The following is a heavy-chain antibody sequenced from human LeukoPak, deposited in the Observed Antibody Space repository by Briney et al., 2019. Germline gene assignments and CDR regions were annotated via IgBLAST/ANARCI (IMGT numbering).Heavy chain of an antibody. J-gene: IGHJ6*02. CDR3: ASLTYYYDSSGSGRYYYGMDV. CDR2: INYSGST. Sequence: SETLSLTCTVSGGSVSSGSYFWTWIRQSPGKGLGWIGYINYSGSTNYNPSLKTRVTISIDTSKNQFSLKLSSVTAADTAVYYCASLTYYYDSSGSGRYYYGMDVWGQGTTVTVSS. D-gene: IGHD3-22*01. V-gene: IGHV4-61*01. CDR1: GGSVSSGSYF.